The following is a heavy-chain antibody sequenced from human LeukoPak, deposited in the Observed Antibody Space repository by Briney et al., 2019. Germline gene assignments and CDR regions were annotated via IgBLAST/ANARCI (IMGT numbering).Heavy chain of an antibody. D-gene: IGHD1-26*01. CDR2: ISSSSSYI. V-gene: IGHV3-21*01. CDR1: GFTFSNAW. J-gene: IGHJ4*02. CDR3: ARSKWELIPFDY. Sequence: GGSLRLSCAASGFTFSNAWMNWVRQAPGKGLEWVSSISSSSSYIYYADSAKGRFTISRDNAKNSLYLQMNSLRAEDTAVYYCARSKWELIPFDYWGQGTLVTVSS.